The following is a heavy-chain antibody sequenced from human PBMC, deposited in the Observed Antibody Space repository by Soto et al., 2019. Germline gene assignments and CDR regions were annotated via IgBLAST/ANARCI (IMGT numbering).Heavy chain of an antibody. CDR2: ISDDGSNK. J-gene: IGHJ4*02. Sequence: GGSLRLSCAASGFTFSSYGMHWVRQAPGKGLEWVAVISDDGSNKYYADSVKGRFTISRDNSKNTLYLQMNSLRAEDTAVYYCAKDRFSLRGNDYWGQGTLVTVSS. D-gene: IGHD3-22*01. CDR3: AKDRFSLRGNDY. CDR1: GFTFSSYG. V-gene: IGHV3-30*18.